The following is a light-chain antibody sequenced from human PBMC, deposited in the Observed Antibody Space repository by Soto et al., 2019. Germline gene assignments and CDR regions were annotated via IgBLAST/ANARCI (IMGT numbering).Light chain of an antibody. CDR1: QAISSN. CDR3: QQRADWPIT. J-gene: IGKJ5*01. Sequence: EIVMTQSPATLSVSRGERATLSCRANQAISSNLAWYQQKPGQAPRLLIYDASNRATGIPARFSGSGSGTDFTLTISSLEPDDFAVYYCQQRADWPITFGQGTRLEIK. V-gene: IGKV3D-11*01. CDR2: DAS.